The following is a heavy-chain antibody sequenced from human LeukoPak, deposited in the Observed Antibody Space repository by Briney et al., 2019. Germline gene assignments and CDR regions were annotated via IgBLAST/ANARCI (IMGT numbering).Heavy chain of an antibody. D-gene: IGHD2-2*03. V-gene: IGHV3-48*03. CDR2: ISSSGSTI. Sequence: PGGSLRLSCAASGFTFSSYEMNWVRQAPGKGLEWVSYISSSGSTIYYADSVKGRFTISRDNAKNSLYLQMNSLRAEDTAVYYCARAAQLDIWAHGMDVWGQGTTVTVSS. CDR3: ARAAQLDIWAHGMDV. CDR1: GFTFSSYE. J-gene: IGHJ6*02.